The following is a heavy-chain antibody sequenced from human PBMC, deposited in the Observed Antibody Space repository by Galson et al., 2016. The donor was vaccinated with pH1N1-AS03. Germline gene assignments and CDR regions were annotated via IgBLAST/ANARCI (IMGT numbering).Heavy chain of an antibody. CDR3: IKEGNRLQSRRSDAFDI. V-gene: IGHV3-64D*06. J-gene: IGHJ3*02. Sequence: SLRLSCAASGFTFRTFSIYWVRQAPGKGLEYVSGISHNGINTYYADPVKARFTISRDKSKNTVYLQMSSLRTEDTAVYYCIKEGNRLQSRRSDAFDIWGRGTMVTVSS. D-gene: IGHD5-18*01. CDR1: GFTFRTFS. CDR2: ISHNGINT.